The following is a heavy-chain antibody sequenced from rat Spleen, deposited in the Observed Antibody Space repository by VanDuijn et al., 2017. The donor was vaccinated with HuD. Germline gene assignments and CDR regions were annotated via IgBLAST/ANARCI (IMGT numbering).Heavy chain of an antibody. D-gene: IGHD1-1*01. V-gene: IGHV5-7*01. CDR2: ISYDGGST. J-gene: IGHJ2*01. Sequence: EVQLVESGGGLVQPGRSMKLSCAASGFPFSNYDMAWVRQAPKAGLEWVATISYDGGSTNYRDSVKGRFTISRDNAKSTLYLQIDSLRSEDTATYYCASLLQWSPFDYWGQGVMVTVSS. CDR1: GFPFSNYD. CDR3: ASLLQWSPFDY.